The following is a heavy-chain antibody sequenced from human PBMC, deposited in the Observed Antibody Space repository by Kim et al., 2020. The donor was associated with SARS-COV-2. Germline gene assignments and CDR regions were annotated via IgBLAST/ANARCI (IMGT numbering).Heavy chain of an antibody. V-gene: IGHV1-2*06. J-gene: IGHJ4*02. Sequence: ASVKVSCKASGYTFTGYYMHWVRQAPGQGLEWMGRINPNSGGTNYAQKFQGRVTMTRDTSISTAYMELSRLRSDDTAVYYCARGGYDILTGYYISDYWGQGTLVTVSS. CDR3: ARGGYDILTGYYISDY. CDR2: INPNSGGT. CDR1: GYTFTGYY. D-gene: IGHD3-9*01.